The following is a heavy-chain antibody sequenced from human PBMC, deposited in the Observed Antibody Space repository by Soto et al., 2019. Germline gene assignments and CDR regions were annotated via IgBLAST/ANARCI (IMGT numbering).Heavy chain of an antibody. V-gene: IGHV1-69*13. CDR1: GGTFSSYA. J-gene: IGHJ5*02. CDR2: IIPIFGTA. CDR3: ARDAIAVAGTGKWFDP. Sequence: SVKVSCKASGGTFSSYAISWVRQAPGQGLEWMGGIIPIFGTANYAQKFQGRVTITADESTSTAYMELSSLRSEDTAVYYCARDAIAVAGTGKWFDPWGQGTLVTVS. D-gene: IGHD6-19*01.